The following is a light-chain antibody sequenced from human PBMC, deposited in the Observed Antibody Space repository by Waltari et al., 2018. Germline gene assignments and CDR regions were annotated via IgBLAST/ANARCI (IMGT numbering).Light chain of an antibody. CDR1: QSLLHSSGYNY. V-gene: IGKV2-28*01. CDR2: LGS. Sequence: EIVMTQSPLSRPVTPGEPASISCRSSQSLLHSSGYNYLDWYLQKPGHPPQLLFYLGSEPDSGVPDRFSGSGSGTDFILKISRVEADDVGVYYCMQALQSPTFGQGTRLEIK. J-gene: IGKJ5*01. CDR3: MQALQSPT.